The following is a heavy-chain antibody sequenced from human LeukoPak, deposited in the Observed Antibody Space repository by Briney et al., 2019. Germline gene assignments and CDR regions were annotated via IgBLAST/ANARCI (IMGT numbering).Heavy chain of an antibody. CDR2: ISSSSSYI. J-gene: IGHJ4*02. D-gene: IGHD6-19*01. CDR1: GFTFSSYS. Sequence: PGGSLRLSCAASGFTFSSYSMNWVRQAPGKGLEWVSSISSSSSYIYYADSVKGRFTISRDNAKSSLYLQMNSLRAEDTAVYYCARSQYSSGWYYFDYWGQGTLVTVSS. CDR3: ARSQYSSGWYYFDY. V-gene: IGHV3-21*01.